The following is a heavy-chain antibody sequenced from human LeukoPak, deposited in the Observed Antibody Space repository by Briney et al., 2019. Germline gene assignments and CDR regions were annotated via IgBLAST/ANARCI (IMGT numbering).Heavy chain of an antibody. CDR3: AEELQYHGSVYFDY. CDR1: GCSISRYY. CDR2: IYYSGST. Sequence: PSETLPLTCTVSGCSISRYYWSWIRQPPGKGLEWIGYIYYSGSTNYNPSLKSRVTISVDTSKNQFSLKLSSGTAADTAVYFCAEELQYHGSVYFDYWGQGTLVTVSS. V-gene: IGHV4-59*01. D-gene: IGHD5-24*01. J-gene: IGHJ4*02.